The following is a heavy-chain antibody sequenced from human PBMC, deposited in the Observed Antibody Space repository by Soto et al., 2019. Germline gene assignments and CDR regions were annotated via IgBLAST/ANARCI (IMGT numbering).Heavy chain of an antibody. D-gene: IGHD5-12*01. CDR3: ERGNHRWLQLWYFDL. J-gene: IGHJ2*01. Sequence: QVQLVQSGAEVKKPGSSVTVSCKASGGTFSSYTISWVRQAPGQGLEWMGGIIPIFGTANYAQKFQGRVTPTADESTSTAYMELSSLRSEDTAVYYWERGNHRWLQLWYFDLWGRGTLVTVSS. V-gene: IGHV1-69*12. CDR1: GGTFSSYT. CDR2: IIPIFGTA.